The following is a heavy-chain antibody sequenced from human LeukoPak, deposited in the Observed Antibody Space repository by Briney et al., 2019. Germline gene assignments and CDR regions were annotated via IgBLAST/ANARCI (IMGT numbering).Heavy chain of an antibody. CDR2: IYPDDSDT. D-gene: IGHD6-13*01. Sequence: HGESLKISCKGSGYSFTSYWIAWVRQMPEKGLEWMGIIYPDDSDTRYSPSFQGQVTISADKSISTAYLQWSSLKASDTAMYYCASIAAAAGFDYWGQGTLVTVSS. J-gene: IGHJ4*02. CDR1: GYSFTSYW. CDR3: ASIAAAAGFDY. V-gene: IGHV5-51*01.